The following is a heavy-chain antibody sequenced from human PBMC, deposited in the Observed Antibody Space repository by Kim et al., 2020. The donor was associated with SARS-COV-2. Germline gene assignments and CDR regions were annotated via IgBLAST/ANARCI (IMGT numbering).Heavy chain of an antibody. Sequence: SETLSLTCTVSGGSISSSSYYWGWIRQPPGKGLEWIGSISYSGSTYFNPSLKSRVTISVDTSKIQFPLKLSSVTAADTAVYYCARYCTGAGCDSNRGALDSWGQGTLVTVSP. J-gene: IGHJ4*02. CDR1: GGSISSSSYY. CDR2: ISYSGST. D-gene: IGHD2-15*01. V-gene: IGHV4-39*06. CDR3: ARYCTGAGCDSNRGALDS.